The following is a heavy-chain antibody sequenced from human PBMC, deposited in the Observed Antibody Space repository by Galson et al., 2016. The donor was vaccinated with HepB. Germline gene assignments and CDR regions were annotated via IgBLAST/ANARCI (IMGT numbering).Heavy chain of an antibody. CDR3: AKDTRALYWAFDI. V-gene: IGHV3-30*18. D-gene: IGHD2-2*01. CDR1: GITFSSHG. CDR2: ISYDGSNK. Sequence: SLRLSCAASGITFSSHGMHWVRQAPGKGLEWVAVISYDGSNKYSADSVKGRFTISRDKSNNTLYLQMNSLRAEDTAVYYCAKDTRALYWAFDIWGQGTMVTVSS. J-gene: IGHJ3*02.